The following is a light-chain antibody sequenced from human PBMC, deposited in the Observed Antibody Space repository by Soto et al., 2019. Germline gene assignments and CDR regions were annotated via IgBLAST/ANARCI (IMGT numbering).Light chain of an antibody. V-gene: IGKV3-15*01. Sequence: EIVMTQSPATLSVSPGETVTLSCRASQSVSTDLAWYQQKPGQAPRLLISAASTRATGIPARFSGSGSGTEFTLTISSLQSEDFAVYYCQQYYDWLDVTFGQGTKVEI. CDR1: QSVSTD. CDR2: AAS. CDR3: QQYYDWLDVT. J-gene: IGKJ1*01.